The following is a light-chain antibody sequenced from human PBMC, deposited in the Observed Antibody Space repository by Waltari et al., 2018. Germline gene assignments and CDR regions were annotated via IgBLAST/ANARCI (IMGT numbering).Light chain of an antibody. CDR2: DVT. V-gene: IGLV2-14*03. CDR1: NSDVGGYNY. J-gene: IGLJ1*01. Sequence: QSVLTQPASVSGSPGQSITISCTGANSDVGGYNYVSWYQQYPGKAPKLIIYDVTQRPSGISNRFSGSKSGNTASLTISGLQTEDEAYYHCGSYTARSTYVFGTGTKVTVL. CDR3: GSYTARSTYV.